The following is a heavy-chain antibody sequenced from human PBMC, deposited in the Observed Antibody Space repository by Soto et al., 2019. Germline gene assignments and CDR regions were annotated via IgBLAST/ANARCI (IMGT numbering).Heavy chain of an antibody. CDR1: GYSFTSYW. Sequence: GESLKISCKGSGYSFTSYWIGWVRQMPGKGLEWMGIIYPGDSDTRYSPSFQGQVTISADKSISTAYLQWSSLKASDTAMYYCASSSIAARPYYYGMDVWGQGTTVTVSS. CDR2: IYPGDSDT. D-gene: IGHD6-6*01. J-gene: IGHJ6*02. V-gene: IGHV5-51*01. CDR3: ASSSIAARPYYYGMDV.